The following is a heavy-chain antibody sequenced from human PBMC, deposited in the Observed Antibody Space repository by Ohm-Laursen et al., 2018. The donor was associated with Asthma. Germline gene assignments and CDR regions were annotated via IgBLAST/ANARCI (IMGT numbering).Heavy chain of an antibody. D-gene: IGHD5-18*01. CDR1: GLPFSNFW. J-gene: IGHJ4*02. V-gene: IGHV3-7*05. CDR2: IYPDGGEK. Sequence: SLRLSCAASGLPFSNFWMSWVRQAPGKGLEWVANIYPDGGEKYYVDSVDGRFTISRDNAKNSLYLQMNSLRAEDTAVYYCARAGIQRDFDYWGQGTLVTVSS. CDR3: ARAGIQRDFDY.